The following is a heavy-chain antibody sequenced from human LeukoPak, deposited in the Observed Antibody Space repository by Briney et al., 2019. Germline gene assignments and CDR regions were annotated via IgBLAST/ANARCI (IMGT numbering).Heavy chain of an antibody. V-gene: IGHV3-53*01. CDR2: IYSGGST. CDR3: ARVYGSGSYSDY. J-gene: IGHJ4*02. CDR1: GFTVSRNY. Sequence: HPGGSLRLSCVASGFTVSRNYMSWVRQAPGKGLEWVPIIYSGGSTYYADSVKGRFTISRDNSKNTLYLQMNSLRVEDTAVYYCARVYGSGSYSDYWGQGTLVTVSS. D-gene: IGHD3-10*01.